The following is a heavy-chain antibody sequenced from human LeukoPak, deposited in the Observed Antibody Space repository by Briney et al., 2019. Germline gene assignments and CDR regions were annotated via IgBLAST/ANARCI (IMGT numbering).Heavy chain of an antibody. V-gene: IGHV4-59*11. J-gene: IGHJ5*02. Sequence: PSETLSLTCTVSGGSISSLYWSWIRQPPGKGLEWIGYIYYTGSTNYNPSLKSRVTISVDTSKNQFSLKLNSVTAADTAVYYCATTVNFNWFDPWGQGALVTVSS. CDR2: IYYTGST. CDR1: GGSISSLY. D-gene: IGHD4-11*01. CDR3: ATTVNFNWFDP.